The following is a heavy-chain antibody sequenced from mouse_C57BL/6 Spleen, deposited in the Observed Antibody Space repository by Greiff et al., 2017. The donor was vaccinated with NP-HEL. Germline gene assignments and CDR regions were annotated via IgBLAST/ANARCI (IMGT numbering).Heavy chain of an antibody. J-gene: IGHJ2*01. V-gene: IGHV1-42*01. CDR3: ARTKATNFDY. CDR1: GYSFTGYY. D-gene: IGHD3-2*02. Sequence: VQLQQSGPELVKPGASVKISCKASGYSFTGYYMNWVKQSPEKSLEWIGEINPSTGGTTYNQKFKAKATLTVDKSSSTAYMQLKSLTSEDSAVYYCARTKATNFDYWGQGTTLTVSS. CDR2: INPSTGGT.